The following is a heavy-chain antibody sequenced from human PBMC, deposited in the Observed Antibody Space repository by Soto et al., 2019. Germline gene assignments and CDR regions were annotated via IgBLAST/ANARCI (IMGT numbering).Heavy chain of an antibody. CDR2: INHSGST. CDR3: ARSYGGNSGTFDF. Sequence: QVQLQQWGAGLLKPSETLSLTCAVYGGSFGGYYWSWIRQPPGKGLEYIGEINHSGSTNYNPSLKSRVTISVDTSKNQFSLKLSSVTAADTAVYYCARSYGGNSGTFDFWGQGTLVTVSS. CDR1: GGSFGGYY. D-gene: IGHD4-17*01. V-gene: IGHV4-34*01. J-gene: IGHJ4*02.